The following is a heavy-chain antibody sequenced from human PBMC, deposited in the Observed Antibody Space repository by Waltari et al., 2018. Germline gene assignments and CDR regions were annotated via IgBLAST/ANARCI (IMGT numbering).Heavy chain of an antibody. J-gene: IGHJ1*01. CDR3: GRVAFGDDGGYFQH. D-gene: IGHD4-17*01. CDR2: MQYRGST. V-gene: IGHV4-39*01. Sequence: QLQLPESGPGLVKPSETLSLTCTVSGGSISTNYNWAWIRQPPGKGLEWMGNMQYRGSTFYNPSLKSRVTISLDTSMNQFSLRLTSVNAADTAVYFCGRVAFGDDGGYFQHWGQGTLVTISS. CDR1: GGSISTNYN.